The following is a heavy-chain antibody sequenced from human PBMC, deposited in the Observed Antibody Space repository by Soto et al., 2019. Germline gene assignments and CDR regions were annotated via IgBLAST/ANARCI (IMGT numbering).Heavy chain of an antibody. D-gene: IGHD6-19*01. Sequence: SETLSLTCTVSGGSISSSSYYWGWIRQPPGKGLEWIGSIYYSGSTYYNPSLKSRVTISVDTSKNQFSLKLSSVTAAETAVYYCARSNAEIAVADYWGQGTLVTVSS. J-gene: IGHJ4*02. CDR1: GGSISSSSYY. V-gene: IGHV4-39*01. CDR2: IYYSGST. CDR3: ARSNAEIAVADY.